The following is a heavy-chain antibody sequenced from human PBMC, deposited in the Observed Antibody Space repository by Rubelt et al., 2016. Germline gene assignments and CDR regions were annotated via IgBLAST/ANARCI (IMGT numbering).Heavy chain of an antibody. D-gene: IGHD1-26*01. CDR2: IDPSDSYT. V-gene: IGHV5-10-1*04. CDR3: ARIVGAFYYFDY. CDR1: GYCFTSYW. J-gene: IGHJ4*02. Sequence: EVQLVQSGAEVKKPGESLRISCKGSGYCFTSYWISWVRQMPGKGLEWMGRIDPSDSYTNYSPSFQGQVTISADKSISTAYLQWSSLKASDTAMYYCARIVGAFYYFDYWGQGTLVTVSS.